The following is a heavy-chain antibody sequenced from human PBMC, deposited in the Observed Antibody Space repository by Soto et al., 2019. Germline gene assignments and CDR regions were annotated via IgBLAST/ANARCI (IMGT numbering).Heavy chain of an antibody. Sequence: QVQLVQSGTEVKKPGSSVKVSCKASGGTFRNYPINWVRQAPGQGLEWMGSIFPLTDIPDYAQNFQARLMIMADKPTNTAYMDLSVLTSDDAAMDFGARSTLVVLTHFEPRRQGTLVPVSS. J-gene: IGHJ5*02. CDR3: ARSTLVVLTHFEP. CDR1: GGTFRNYP. CDR2: IFPLTDIP. D-gene: IGHD1-1*01. V-gene: IGHV1-69*02.